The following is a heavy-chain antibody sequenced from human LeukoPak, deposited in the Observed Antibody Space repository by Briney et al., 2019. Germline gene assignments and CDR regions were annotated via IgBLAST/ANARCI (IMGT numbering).Heavy chain of an antibody. J-gene: IGHJ3*02. D-gene: IGHD6-19*01. V-gene: IGHV1-18*01. CDR3: ARPLYSSGWYGGDAFDI. CDR1: GYTFTSYG. Sequence: ASVKVSCKASGYTFTSYGISWVRQAPGQGLEWMGWFSAYNGNTNYAQTLQGRVTMTTDTSTSTAYMELRSLRSDDTAVYYCARPLYSSGWYGGDAFDIWGQGTMVTVSS. CDR2: FSAYNGNT.